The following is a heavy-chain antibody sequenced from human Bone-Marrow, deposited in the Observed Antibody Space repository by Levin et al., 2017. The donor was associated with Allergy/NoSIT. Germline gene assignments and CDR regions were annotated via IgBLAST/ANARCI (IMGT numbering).Heavy chain of an antibody. Sequence: PAASVKVSCAVSGVTFSSDHMNWVRQAPGKGLEWVAAISSSSSYAYYADPVKGRFIISRDNGKKSLFLQMNSLRVEDTAVYYCARDSSSRQWLTRFDDWGQGTLVTVSS. CDR1: GVTFSSDH. V-gene: IGHV3-21*01. J-gene: IGHJ4*02. CDR2: ISSSSSYA. D-gene: IGHD6-19*01. CDR3: ARDSSSRQWLTRFDD.